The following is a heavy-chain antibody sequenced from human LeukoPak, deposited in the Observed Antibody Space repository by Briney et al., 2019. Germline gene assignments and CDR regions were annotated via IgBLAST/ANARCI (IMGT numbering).Heavy chain of an antibody. J-gene: IGHJ3*02. Sequence: PGGSLRLSCAASGFTVSSNYMSWVRQAPGKGLEWVSVIYSGGSTYYADSVKGRFTISRDNSKNTLYLQMNSLRAEDTAVYYCARARGRKMGDAFDIWGQGTMVTVSS. CDR3: ARARGRKMGDAFDI. D-gene: IGHD3-16*01. CDR1: GFTVSSNY. V-gene: IGHV3-53*05. CDR2: IYSGGST.